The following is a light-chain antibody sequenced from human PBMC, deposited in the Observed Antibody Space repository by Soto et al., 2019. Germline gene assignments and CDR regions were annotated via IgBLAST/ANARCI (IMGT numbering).Light chain of an antibody. V-gene: IGLV1-44*01. Sequence: QSVLTQPPAVSGTPGQRVNMSCSGSSSNIGSKSVSWYQHLPQTAPKLLIYSNNQRPSGVPGRFSGSKSGTSASLAISGLQSDYENQYDCAAWDDSLNVLVFGGGTKVTVL. CDR3: AAWDDSLNVLV. CDR2: SNN. J-gene: IGLJ2*01. CDR1: SSNIGSKS.